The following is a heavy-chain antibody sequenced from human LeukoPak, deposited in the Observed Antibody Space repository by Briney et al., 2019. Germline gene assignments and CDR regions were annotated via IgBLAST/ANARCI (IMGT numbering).Heavy chain of an antibody. J-gene: IGHJ4*02. V-gene: IGHV4-59*01. CDR1: GGSISSYY. CDR3: ARRWYHAYCDY. Sequence: NPSETLSLTCTVSGGSISSYYWNWLRQPPGKGLEWIGCIDYSGSTYYNPSLKSRVTVSADTSKNQFSLKLTSVTAADTAVYYCARRWYHAYCDYWGQGSLVTVSS. D-gene: IGHD2-15*01. CDR2: IDYSGST.